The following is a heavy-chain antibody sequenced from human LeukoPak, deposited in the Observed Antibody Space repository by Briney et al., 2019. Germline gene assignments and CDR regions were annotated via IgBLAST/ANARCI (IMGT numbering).Heavy chain of an antibody. CDR2: IWYDGTNR. CDR1: GFTFSTYG. V-gene: IGHV3-33*06. Sequence: GGSLRLSCTTSGFTFSTYGMHWVRQAPGKGLEWVAVIWYDGTNRYYADSVKGRFTISRDNSKNTLYLQMNSLRAEDTAVYYCAKTGGLVGARAFDYWGQGTLVTVSS. J-gene: IGHJ4*02. CDR3: AKTGGLVGARAFDY. D-gene: IGHD1-26*01.